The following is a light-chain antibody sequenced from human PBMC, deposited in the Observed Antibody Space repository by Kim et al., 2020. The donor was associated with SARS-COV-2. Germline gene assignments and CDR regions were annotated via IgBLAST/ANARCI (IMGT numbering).Light chain of an antibody. CDR2: TNN. V-gene: IGLV1-47*02. Sequence: QWTTATCSCSSTTIGRSDLYWYHQLPGATPNLLIYTNNQRPSGVPDQFSGSKSGTSASLAISGLRSEDEADYYCAAWDDSLSGHVVFGGGTQLTVL. CDR1: STTIGRSD. CDR3: AAWDDSLSGHVV. J-gene: IGLJ2*01.